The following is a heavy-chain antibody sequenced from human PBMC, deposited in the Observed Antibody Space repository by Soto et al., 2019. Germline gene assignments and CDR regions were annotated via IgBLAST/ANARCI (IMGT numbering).Heavy chain of an antibody. J-gene: IGHJ5*02. Sequence: LRLSCAASGFTFSSYGMHWVRQAPGKGLEWVAVIWYDGSNKYYADSVKGRFPISRDNSKNTLYLQMNSLRAEDTAVYYCARDRTIFGVVIPFDPWGQGTLVTVSS. V-gene: IGHV3-33*01. CDR1: GFTFSSYG. CDR2: IWYDGSNK. D-gene: IGHD3-3*01. CDR3: ARDRTIFGVVIPFDP.